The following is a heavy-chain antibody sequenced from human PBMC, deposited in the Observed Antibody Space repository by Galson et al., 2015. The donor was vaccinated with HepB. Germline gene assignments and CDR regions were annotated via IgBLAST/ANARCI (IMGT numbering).Heavy chain of an antibody. D-gene: IGHD1-26*01. CDR3: ATGSYLAGMGAFDI. CDR2: FDPEDGET. J-gene: IGHJ3*02. V-gene: IGHV1-24*01. CDR1: GYTLTELS. Sequence: SVKVSCKVSGYTLTELSMHWVRQAPGKGLEWMGGFDPEDGETIYAQKFQGRVTMTEDTSTDTAYMELSSLRSEDTAVYYCATGSYLAGMGAFDIWGQGTMVTVSS.